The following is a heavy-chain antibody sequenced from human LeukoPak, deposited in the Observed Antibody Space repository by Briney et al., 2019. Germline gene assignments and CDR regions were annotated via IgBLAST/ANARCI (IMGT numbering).Heavy chain of an antibody. CDR2: IIPILGIA. V-gene: IGHV1-69*04. CDR3: ARDWPLGYCSGGSRWRSGDY. Sequence: SVKVSCKASGGTFSSYAISWVRQAPGQGLEWMGRIIPILGIANYAQKFQGRVTITADKSTSTAYMELSSLRSEDTAVYYCARDWPLGYCSGGSRWRSGDYWGQGTLVTVSS. D-gene: IGHD2-15*01. CDR1: GGTFSSYA. J-gene: IGHJ4*02.